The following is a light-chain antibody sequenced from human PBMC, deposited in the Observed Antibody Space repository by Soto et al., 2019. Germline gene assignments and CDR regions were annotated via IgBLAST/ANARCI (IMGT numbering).Light chain of an antibody. V-gene: IGLV1-51*01. Sequence: QSVLTQPPSVSAAPGQKVTISCSGSSSNIGNNYVSWYQQLPGTAPKLLIYDNNKRPSGIPDRFSGSKSGTSATLGITGLQTGDEADDYCGTWNSSLSAVVFGGGT. CDR1: SSNIGNNY. J-gene: IGLJ2*01. CDR3: GTWNSSLSAVV. CDR2: DNN.